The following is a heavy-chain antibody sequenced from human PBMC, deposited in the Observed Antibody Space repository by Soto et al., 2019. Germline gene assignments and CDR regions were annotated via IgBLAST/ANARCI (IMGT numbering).Heavy chain of an antibody. CDR3: ARARGYSYGPLDY. CDR1: GCSITSSNW. CDR2: IYHSGSP. Sequence: QVQLQESGPGLVKPSGTLSLTCAVSGCSITSSNWWSWVRQPPGKGLEWIGEIYHSGSPNYNPSLKSRVTISVDKSNNQFSLKLSSVTAADTAVYYCARARGYSYGPLDYWGQGTLVTVSS. V-gene: IGHV4-4*02. D-gene: IGHD5-18*01. J-gene: IGHJ4*02.